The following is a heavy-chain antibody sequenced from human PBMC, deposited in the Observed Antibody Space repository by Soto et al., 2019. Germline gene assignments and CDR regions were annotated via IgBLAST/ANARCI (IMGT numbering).Heavy chain of an antibody. D-gene: IGHD3-10*01. J-gene: IGHJ6*02. V-gene: IGHV4-4*02. Sequence: SETLSLTCAVSGGSISSSNWWSWVRQPPGKGLEWIGEIYHSGSTNYNPSLKSRVTISVDKSKNQFSLKLSSVTAADTAVYYCARGGITMVRGVIWYYYGMDVWGQGTTVTVSS. CDR3: ARGGITMVRGVIWYYYGMDV. CDR1: GGSISSSNW. CDR2: IYHSGST.